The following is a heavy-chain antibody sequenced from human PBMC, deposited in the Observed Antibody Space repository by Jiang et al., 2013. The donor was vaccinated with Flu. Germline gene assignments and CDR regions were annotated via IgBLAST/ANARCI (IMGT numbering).Heavy chain of an antibody. J-gene: IGHJ6*02. Sequence: VQLLESGGGVVQPGRSLRLSCAASGFTFSSYAMHWVRQAPGKGLDWVAVISYDGSNKYYADSVKGRFTISRDNSKNTLFLQMNSLRAEDTAVYYCARPGDNWSAYYYYYGLDVWGQGTTVTVSS. CDR1: GFTFSSYA. CDR2: ISYDGSNK. V-gene: IGHV3-30-3*01. D-gene: IGHD1-1*01. CDR3: ARPGDNWSAYYYYYGLDV.